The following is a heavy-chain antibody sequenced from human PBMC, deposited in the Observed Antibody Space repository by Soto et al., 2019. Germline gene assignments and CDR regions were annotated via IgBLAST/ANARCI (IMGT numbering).Heavy chain of an antibody. Sequence: ESGGGVVQPGKSVRLSCAASGFRFGAYAMHWVRQAPGKGLEWVAVISEDGSRKYYRDSVKGRFTISRDNSKSTLFLQMDRLRLEDTAVYSCAKVREDLVLLVALDSWGQGTRVTVSS. CDR3: AKVREDLVLLVALDS. CDR1: GFRFGAYA. D-gene: IGHD5-12*01. J-gene: IGHJ4*02. V-gene: IGHV3-30*18. CDR2: ISEDGSRK.